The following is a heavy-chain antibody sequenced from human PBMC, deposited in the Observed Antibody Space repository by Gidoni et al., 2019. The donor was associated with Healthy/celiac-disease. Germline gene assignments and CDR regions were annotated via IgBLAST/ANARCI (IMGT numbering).Heavy chain of an antibody. D-gene: IGHD3-10*01. V-gene: IGHV3-30-3*01. CDR2: ISYDGSNK. J-gene: IGHJ4*02. CDR1: GFTFSSYA. CDR3: AGGGTMVQGDWN. Sequence: QVQLVESGGGVVQPGRSLRLSCAASGFTFSSYAMHWVRQAPGKGLEWVAVISYDGSNKYYADSVKGRFTISRDNSKNTLYLQMNSLRAEDTAVYYCAGGGTMVQGDWNWGQGTLVTVSS.